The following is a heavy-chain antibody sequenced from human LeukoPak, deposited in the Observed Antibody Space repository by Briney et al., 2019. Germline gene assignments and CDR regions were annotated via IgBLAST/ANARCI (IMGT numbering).Heavy chain of an antibody. Sequence: GGSLRLSCVASGFTFSSNGMHWVRQAPGKGLEWVTFIQYDGSKKYYADSVKGRFTISRDNSKNTLYLEMNSLRAEDTAVYYCARDLMIVPEWGQGTLVTVSS. J-gene: IGHJ4*02. CDR3: ARDLMIVPE. D-gene: IGHD3-22*01. V-gene: IGHV3-30*02. CDR2: IQYDGSKK. CDR1: GFTFSSNG.